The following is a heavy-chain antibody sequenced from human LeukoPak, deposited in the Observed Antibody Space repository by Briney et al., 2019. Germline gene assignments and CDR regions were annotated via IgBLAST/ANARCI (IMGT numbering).Heavy chain of an antibody. V-gene: IGHV4-34*01. CDR2: INHSGIT. Sequence: GSLRLSCAASGFTFSSYWMSWVRQPPRKGLEWIGEINHSGITNYNTSLKSRVSMSVDTSKNQFSLNLRSVTAADTAIYYCARGLLKAIPVAGSPWGQGTLVTVSS. CDR3: ARGLLKAIPVAGSP. CDR1: GFTFSSYW. D-gene: IGHD6-19*01. J-gene: IGHJ5*02.